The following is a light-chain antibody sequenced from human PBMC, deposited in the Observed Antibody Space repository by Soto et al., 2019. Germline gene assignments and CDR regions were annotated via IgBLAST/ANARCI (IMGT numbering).Light chain of an antibody. CDR3: SSYTSSSPYV. V-gene: IGLV2-14*01. J-gene: IGLJ1*01. CDR1: SSDVGGYNY. CDR2: DVS. Sequence: LTQPASVSGSPGQSITISCTGTSSDVGGYNYVSWYQQHPGKAPKLMIYDVSNRPSGVSNRFSRSKSGNTASLTISGLQAEDEADYYCSSYTSSSPYVFGTGTKVT.